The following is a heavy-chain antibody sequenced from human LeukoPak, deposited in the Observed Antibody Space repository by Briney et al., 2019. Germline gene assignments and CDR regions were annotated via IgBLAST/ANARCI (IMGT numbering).Heavy chain of an antibody. CDR1: GFTFSSYS. D-gene: IGHD3-10*01. CDR2: ISSSSSTI. CDR3: ASFKRSKWLGELRAFDY. V-gene: IGHV3-48*04. J-gene: IGHJ4*02. Sequence: GGSLRLSCAASGFTFSSYSMNWVRQAPGKGLEWVSYISSSSSTIYYADSVKGRFTISRDNAKNSLYLQMNSLRAEDTAVYYCASFKRSKWLGELRAFDYWGQGTLVTVSS.